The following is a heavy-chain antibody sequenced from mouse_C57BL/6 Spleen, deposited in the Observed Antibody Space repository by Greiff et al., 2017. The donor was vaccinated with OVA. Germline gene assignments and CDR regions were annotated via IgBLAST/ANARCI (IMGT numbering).Heavy chain of an antibody. D-gene: IGHD3-3*01. CDR2: IDPSDSET. J-gene: IGHJ4*01. V-gene: IGHV1-52*01. CDR1: GYTFTSYW. Sequence: VQLQQPGAELVRPGSSVKLSCKASGYTFTSYWMHWVKQRPIQGLEWIGNIDPSDSETHYNQKFKDKATLTVDKSSSTAYMQLSSLTSEDSAVYYCARRRDGDAMDYWGQGTSVTVSS. CDR3: ARRRDGDAMDY.